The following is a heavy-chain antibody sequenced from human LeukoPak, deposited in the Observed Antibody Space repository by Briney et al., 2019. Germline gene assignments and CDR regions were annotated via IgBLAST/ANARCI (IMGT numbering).Heavy chain of an antibody. V-gene: IGHV4-59*01. CDR2: IYYSGST. J-gene: IGHJ4*02. Sequence: DPSETLSLTCAVYGGSFSGYYWSWIRQPPGKGLEWIGYIYYSGSTNYNPSLKSRVTISVDTSKNQFSLKLSSVTAADTAVYYCARGADYWGQGTLVTVSS. CDR3: ARGADY. CDR1: GGSFSGYY.